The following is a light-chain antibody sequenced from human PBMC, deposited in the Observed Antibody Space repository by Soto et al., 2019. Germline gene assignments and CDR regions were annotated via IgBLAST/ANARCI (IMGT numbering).Light chain of an antibody. CDR1: SNDIGGYNY. CDR3: SSYTSSSTLL. V-gene: IGLV2-14*01. Sequence: QSALTQPASVSGSPGQPITFSCTGTSNDIGGYNYVSWYQQHPGKAHKLMIFDVSNRPSGVSYRFSASKSANTASLTISGHHAEDEADYYCSSYTSSSTLLFGGGTKVTVL. CDR2: DVS. J-gene: IGLJ2*01.